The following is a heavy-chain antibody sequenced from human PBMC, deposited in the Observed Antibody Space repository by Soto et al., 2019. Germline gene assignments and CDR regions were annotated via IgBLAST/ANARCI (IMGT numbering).Heavy chain of an antibody. CDR2: IGGSGVGI. CDR1: GFTFSNYA. J-gene: IGHJ4*02. D-gene: IGHD3-16*02. CDR3: AIARDTLGDLSNN. V-gene: IGHV3-23*01. Sequence: EVQLLESGGGLVQPGGSLRLSCAASGFTFSNYAMSWVRQAPGKGLEWVSAIGGSGVGIYYADSVKGRFTISRDNSKNTLYLQMNSLRAEDTAVYYCAIARDTLGDLSNNWGQGTLVTVSS.